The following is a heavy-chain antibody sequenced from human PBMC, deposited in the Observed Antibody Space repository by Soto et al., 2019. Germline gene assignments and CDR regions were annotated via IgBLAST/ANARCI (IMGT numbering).Heavy chain of an antibody. CDR2: INKDGSEK. CDR3: VREIASRL. J-gene: IGHJ6*04. CDR1: GFTFTSYW. D-gene: IGHD2-21*01. Sequence: EVQVVASGGGLVQPGGSLRLSCAASGFTFTSYWMSWVRQAPGRGLEWVANINKDGSEKSYVGSVKGRFTISRDTAKSSLYLQMNSLRADDTTVYYCVREIASRLWGKGTTVIVSS. V-gene: IGHV3-7*01.